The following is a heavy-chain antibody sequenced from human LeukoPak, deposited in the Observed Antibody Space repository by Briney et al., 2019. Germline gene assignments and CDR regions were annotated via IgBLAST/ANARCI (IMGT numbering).Heavy chain of an antibody. D-gene: IGHD1-26*01. CDR1: GFSFETYA. CDR3: AKVFWVGATLGYFDY. Sequence: GGSLRLSCAASGFSFETYAMAWVRQVPGEGLEWVSTISDRGDTTNYADSVKGRFTISRDNSRNTLYLQMNSLRAEDTAIYYCAKVFWVGATLGYFDYWGQGTLVTVSS. CDR2: ISDRGDTT. J-gene: IGHJ4*03. V-gene: IGHV3-23*01.